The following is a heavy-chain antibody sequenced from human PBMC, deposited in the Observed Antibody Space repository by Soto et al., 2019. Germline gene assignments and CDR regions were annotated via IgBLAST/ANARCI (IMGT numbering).Heavy chain of an antibody. Sequence: QVQLVESGGGVVQPGRSLRLSCAASGFTFSSYGMHWVRQAPGKGLEWVAVIWYDGSNKYYADSVKGRFTISRDNSKNTLYLQMNSLRAEDTAVYYCARGSPNLIHTIIRPFDYWGQGTLVTVSS. CDR3: ARGSPNLIHTIIRPFDY. CDR2: IWYDGSNK. D-gene: IGHD5-18*01. J-gene: IGHJ4*02. CDR1: GFTFSSYG. V-gene: IGHV3-33*01.